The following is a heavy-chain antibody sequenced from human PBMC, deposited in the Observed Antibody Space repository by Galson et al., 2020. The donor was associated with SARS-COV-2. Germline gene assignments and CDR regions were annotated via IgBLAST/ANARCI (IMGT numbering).Heavy chain of an antibody. J-gene: IGHJ3*02. V-gene: IGHV3-11*04. CDR2: ISNTASII. Sequence: GGSLRLSCAASGFSFSDFYMSWIRQSPGKGLEWVSIISNTASIIQYGDSAEGRFTISRDNAKNSLYLQMNSLRAEDTAVYYCARVTPAFDIWGQGTMVTVSS. D-gene: IGHD1-20*01. CDR1: GFSFSDFY. CDR3: ARVTPAFDI.